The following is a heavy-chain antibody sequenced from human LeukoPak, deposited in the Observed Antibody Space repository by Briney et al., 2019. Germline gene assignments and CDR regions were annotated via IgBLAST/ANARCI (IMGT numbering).Heavy chain of an antibody. J-gene: IGHJ4*02. CDR2: INPNSGGT. Sequence: GASVKVSCKASGYTFTGYYMHWVRQAPGQGLEWMGRINPNSGGTNYAQKFQRKVTMTRDTSISTAYMELSKLRSDDTAVYYCARDCGYSYGHYYFDYWGQGTLVTVSS. CDR3: ARDCGYSYGHYYFDY. D-gene: IGHD5-18*01. CDR1: GYTFTGYY. V-gene: IGHV1-2*06.